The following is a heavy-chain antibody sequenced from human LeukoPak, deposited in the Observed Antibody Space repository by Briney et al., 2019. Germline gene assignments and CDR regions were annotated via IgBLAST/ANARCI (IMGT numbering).Heavy chain of an antibody. V-gene: IGHV4-59*08. J-gene: IGHJ5*02. CDR3: ARHPFQYPFDH. Sequence: SETLSLTCTVSGASVSSDYWSWFRQSPGKGLEWIGYIYHSGHTMSNPSLKSRVSLSLDTSNNQFSLKLSSVTAADTAVYYCARHPFQYPFDHWGQGTVVSVSS. CDR2: IYHSGHT. CDR1: GASVSSDY. D-gene: IGHD2/OR15-2a*01.